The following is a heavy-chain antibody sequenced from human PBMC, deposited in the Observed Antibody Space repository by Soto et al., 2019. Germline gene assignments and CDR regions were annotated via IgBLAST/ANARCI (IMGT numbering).Heavy chain of an antibody. CDR1: GYTFTSYA. CDR3: ARDPDYGDYGTSPADDY. CDR2: INAGNGNT. Sequence: QVQLVQSGAEVKKPGASVKVSCKASGYTFTSYAMHWVRQAPGQRLEWMGWINAGNGNTKYSQKFQGRVTITRDTSASTAYMELSSLRSEDTAVYYCARDPDYGDYGTSPADDYWGQGTLVTVSS. V-gene: IGHV1-3*01. D-gene: IGHD4-17*01. J-gene: IGHJ4*02.